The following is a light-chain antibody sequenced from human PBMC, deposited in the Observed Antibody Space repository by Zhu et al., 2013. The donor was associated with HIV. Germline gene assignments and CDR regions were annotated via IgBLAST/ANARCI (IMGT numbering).Light chain of an antibody. Sequence: DIQMTQSPSSLSASVGDRVTMTCRASQSIDTNLNWYQQKPGKAPKLLIYAASSLQRGVPSRFSGSGFGTDFTLTISSLQPEDFATYYCTTELHYPYTFGQGTKLEI. CDR2: AAS. CDR3: TTELHYPYT. V-gene: IGKV1-39*01. CDR1: QSIDTN. J-gene: IGKJ2*01.